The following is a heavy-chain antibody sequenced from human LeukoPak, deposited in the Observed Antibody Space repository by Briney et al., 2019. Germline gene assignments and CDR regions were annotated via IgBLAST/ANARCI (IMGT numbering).Heavy chain of an antibody. J-gene: IGHJ4*02. D-gene: IGHD6-19*01. CDR3: ARLSGLVRGGDYFDY. CDR2: ISSSSSYI. Sequence: GGSLRLSYAASGFTFSSYSMNWVRQAPGKGLEWVSSISSSSSYIYYADSVKGRFTISRDNAKNSLYLQMNSLRAEDTAVYYCARLSGLVRGGDYFDYWGQGTLVTVSS. V-gene: IGHV3-21*01. CDR1: GFTFSSYS.